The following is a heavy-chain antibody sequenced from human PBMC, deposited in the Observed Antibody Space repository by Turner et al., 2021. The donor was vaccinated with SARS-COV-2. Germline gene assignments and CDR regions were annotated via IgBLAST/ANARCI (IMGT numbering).Heavy chain of an antibody. J-gene: IGHJ6*02. V-gene: IGHV3-11*06. CDR3: ARPKFPYYSYGMDF. CDR1: GFTFSVYF. D-gene: IGHD2-21*01. Sequence: QVKLVESGGGLVEPGGSLSLSCAASGFTFSVYFMSWIRQAPGKGLEWVSYISSSTIYTNYADSVKGRFTITTDNAKNSLYLQMNILRSEDTAVYYFARPKFPYYSYGMDFWVQGTTVTVSS. CDR2: ISSSTIYT.